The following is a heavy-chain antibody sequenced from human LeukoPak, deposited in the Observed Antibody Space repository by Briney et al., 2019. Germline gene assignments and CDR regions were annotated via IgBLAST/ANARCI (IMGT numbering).Heavy chain of an antibody. Sequence: ASVKVSCKVSGYTLTELSMHWVRQAPGKGHEWMGGFDPEDGETIYAQKFQGRVTMTEDTSTDTAYMELSSLRSEDTAVYYCATDIPTVTSYMDVWGKGTTVTVSS. CDR3: ATDIPTVTSYMDV. D-gene: IGHD4-11*01. CDR2: FDPEDGET. J-gene: IGHJ6*03. CDR1: GYTLTELS. V-gene: IGHV1-24*01.